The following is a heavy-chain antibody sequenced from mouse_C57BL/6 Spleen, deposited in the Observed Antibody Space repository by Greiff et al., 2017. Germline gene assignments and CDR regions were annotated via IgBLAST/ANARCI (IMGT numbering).Heavy chain of an antibody. V-gene: IGHV1-26*01. CDR2: INPNNGGT. CDR3: ARKGGSSSGC. CDR1: GYTFTDYY. J-gene: IGHJ2*01. D-gene: IGHD1-1*01. Sequence: EVQLQQSGPELVKPGASVKISCKASGYTFTDYYMNWVKQSHGKSLEWIGDINPNNGGTSYNQKFKGKATLTVAKSSSTAYMELRSLTSEDSAVYYCARKGGSSSGCWGQGTTLAVSS.